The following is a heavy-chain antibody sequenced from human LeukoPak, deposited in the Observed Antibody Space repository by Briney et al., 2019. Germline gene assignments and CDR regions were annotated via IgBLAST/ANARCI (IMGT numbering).Heavy chain of an antibody. V-gene: IGHV3-64*02. D-gene: IGHD3-3*01. CDR3: ARITMGATSANFYYYFLDA. CDR1: GFTFSGYT. J-gene: IGHJ6*03. CDR2: IISHGGST. Sequence: PGGSLRLSCAASGFTFSGYTLHWVRQAPGKGLEYVSAIISHGGSTHYADSVKGRFTVSRDNSKNTLYLQVDSLRAEDMAVYYCARITMGATSANFYYYFLDAWGKGTTVTVSS.